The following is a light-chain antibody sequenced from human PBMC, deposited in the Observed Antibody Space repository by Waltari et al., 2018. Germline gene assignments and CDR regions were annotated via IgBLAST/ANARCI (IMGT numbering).Light chain of an antibody. Sequence: DIVMTQSPDSLPVSLGERATINCKSSQSILYSSNNNNYLAWYQSKPGQPPKLLIYWASTRESGVPDRFSGSGSGTDFTLTISSLQAEDVAVYYCQQYYSSPGTFGQGTKLEIK. CDR1: QSILYSSNNNNY. J-gene: IGKJ2*01. CDR3: QQYYSSPGT. V-gene: IGKV4-1*01. CDR2: WAS.